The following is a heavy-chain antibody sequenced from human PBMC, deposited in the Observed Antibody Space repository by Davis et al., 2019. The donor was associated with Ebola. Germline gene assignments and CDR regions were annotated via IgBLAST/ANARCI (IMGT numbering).Heavy chain of an antibody. CDR1: GFTFSSYW. D-gene: IGHD2-15*01. CDR3: ARGGCSGGSCYSTIYYGMDV. CDR2: INSDGSST. J-gene: IGHJ6*04. Sequence: GESLKISCAASGFTFSSYWMHWVRQAPGKGLVWVSRINSDGSSTSYADSVKGRFTISRDNAKNTLYLQMNSLRAEDTAVYYCARGGCSGGSCYSTIYYGMDVWGKGTTVTVSS. V-gene: IGHV3-74*01.